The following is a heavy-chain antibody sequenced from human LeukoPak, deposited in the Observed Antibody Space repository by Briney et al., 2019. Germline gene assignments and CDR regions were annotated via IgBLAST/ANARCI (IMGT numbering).Heavy chain of an antibody. CDR2: IYSGGST. D-gene: IGHD3-22*01. V-gene: IGHV3-66*01. CDR1: GFTGSSKN. Sequence: GGSLRLSWAASGFTGSSKNMSWVRQAPGKGLEWVSVIYSGGSTYYADSVKGRFTISRDNSKNTLYLQMNSLRAEDTAVYYCARDPQASSGLRYWGQGTLVTVSS. J-gene: IGHJ4*02. CDR3: ARDPQASSGLRY.